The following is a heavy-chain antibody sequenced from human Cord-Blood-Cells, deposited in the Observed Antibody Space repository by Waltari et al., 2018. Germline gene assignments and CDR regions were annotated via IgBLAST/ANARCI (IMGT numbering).Heavy chain of an antibody. V-gene: IGHV4-59*08. Sequence: QVQLQESGPGLVKPSETLSLTCTVSGGSISSYYWSWIRQPPGKGLGWIGYIYYSGSTNHNPPLKSRGTISVDTSKNQFSLKLSSVTAADTAVYYCARHEQQLDYWGQGTLVTVSS. CDR1: GGSISSYY. CDR3: ARHEQQLDY. CDR2: IYYSGST. J-gene: IGHJ4*02. D-gene: IGHD6-13*01.